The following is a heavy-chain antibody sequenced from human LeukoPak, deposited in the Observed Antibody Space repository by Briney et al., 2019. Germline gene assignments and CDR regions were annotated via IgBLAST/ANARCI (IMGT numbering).Heavy chain of an antibody. D-gene: IGHD3-10*01. CDR3: AKGLWFGEFNWFDP. Sequence: GGSLRLSCAASGFTFSSYAMSWVRQAPGKGLEWVSAISGSGGSTYYADSVKGRFTISRDNSKNTLYLQMNSLRAEATAVYYCAKGLWFGEFNWFDPWGQGTLVTVSS. CDR2: ISGSGGST. V-gene: IGHV3-23*01. J-gene: IGHJ5*02. CDR1: GFTFSSYA.